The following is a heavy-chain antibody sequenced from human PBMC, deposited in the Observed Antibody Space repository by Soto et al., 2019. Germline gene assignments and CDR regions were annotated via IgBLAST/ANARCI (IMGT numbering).Heavy chain of an antibody. J-gene: IGHJ5*02. Sequence: NPSEPLSLTCTVSGGSISSYYWSWIRQPPGKGLEWIGYIYYSGSTNYNPSLKSRVTISVDTSKNQFPLKLSSVTAADTAVYYCARDARWGYNWFDPWGQGTLVTVAS. V-gene: IGHV4-59*01. CDR1: GGSISSYY. CDR2: IYYSGST. D-gene: IGHD2-21*01. CDR3: ARDARWGYNWFDP.